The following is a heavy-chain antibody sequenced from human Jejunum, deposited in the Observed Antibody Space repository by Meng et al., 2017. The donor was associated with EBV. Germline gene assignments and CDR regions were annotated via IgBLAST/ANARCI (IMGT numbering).Heavy chain of an antibody. Sequence: QGSLREAGPGLVNPSAPLSLSCTFSGGSVSSGGYYWSCIRPPPGTGLEWIGYIYNTESTNYKSSLKSRVTISADTSKNQFSLRLSSVTAADTAVYYCARDQNGSYFAYWGQGTLVTVSS. D-gene: IGHD1-26*01. CDR2: IYNTEST. V-gene: IGHV4-61*08. J-gene: IGHJ4*02. CDR3: ARDQNGSYFAY. CDR1: GGSVSSGGYY.